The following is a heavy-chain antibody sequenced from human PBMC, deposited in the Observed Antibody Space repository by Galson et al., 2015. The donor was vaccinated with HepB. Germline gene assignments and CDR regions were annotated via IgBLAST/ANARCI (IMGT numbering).Heavy chain of an antibody. CDR3: AKTYGDYIIYYYGLDV. D-gene: IGHD4-17*01. V-gene: IGHV3-30*18. J-gene: IGHJ6*02. CDR2: ISYDGGNK. Sequence: SLRLSCAASGFTFGRYGMSWVRQAPGKGLEWVAVISYDGGNKYYTDSVKGRFTISRDNSKNTLYLQMNSLRAEDTALYYCAKTYGDYIIYYYGLDVWGQGTTVTVSS. CDR1: GFTFGRYG.